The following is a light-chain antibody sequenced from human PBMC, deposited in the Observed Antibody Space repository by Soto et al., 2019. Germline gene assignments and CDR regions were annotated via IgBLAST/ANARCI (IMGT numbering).Light chain of an antibody. CDR2: GAS. CDR3: QVYGPSPPIT. Sequence: EIVMTQSPVTLSVSPGERVTLSCRASQSVSSNLAWYQQKPGQAPSLLIYGASTRATGIPARFSGSGSGTEFTLAISSLQSGDFAVYYCQVYGPSPPITFGQGTRLEI. V-gene: IGKV3-15*01. CDR1: QSVSSN. J-gene: IGKJ5*01.